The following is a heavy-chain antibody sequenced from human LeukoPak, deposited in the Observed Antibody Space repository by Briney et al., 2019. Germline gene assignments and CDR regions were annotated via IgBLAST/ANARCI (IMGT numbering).Heavy chain of an antibody. Sequence: GGSLRLSCAASGFTFSNYGMHWVRQTPGKGLEWVAFVRNDGSDKFFADSVKGRFTVSRDNSKNTLYLQMNSLRADDTAVYYCAKERQLEPFDCWGQGTLVTVSS. CDR2: VRNDGSDK. D-gene: IGHD1-1*01. CDR3: AKERQLEPFDC. J-gene: IGHJ4*02. CDR1: GFTFSNYG. V-gene: IGHV3-30*02.